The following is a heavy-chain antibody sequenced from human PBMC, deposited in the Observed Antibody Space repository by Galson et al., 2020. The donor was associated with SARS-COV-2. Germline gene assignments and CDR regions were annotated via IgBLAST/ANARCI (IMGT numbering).Heavy chain of an antibody. V-gene: IGHV2-26*01. CDR3: ARIHQNPERGYSGYDYDY. D-gene: IGHD5-12*01. CDR2: IFSNDEK. Sequence: SGPTLVKPTETLTLTCTVSGFSLSNARMGVSWIRQPPGKALEWLAHIFSNDEKSYSTSLKSRLTISKDTSKSQVVLTMTNMDPVDTATYYCARIHQNPERGYSGYDYDYWGQGTLVTVSS. CDR1: GFSLSNARMG. J-gene: IGHJ4*02.